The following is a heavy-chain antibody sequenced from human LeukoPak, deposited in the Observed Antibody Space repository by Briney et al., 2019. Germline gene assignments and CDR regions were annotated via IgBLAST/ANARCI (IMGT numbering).Heavy chain of an antibody. CDR2: IYSGGST. CDR1: GFTVSSNY. V-gene: IGHV3-53*01. J-gene: IGHJ4*02. Sequence: GGSLRLSCAASGFTVSSNYMSWVRQAPGKGLEWVSVIYSGGSTYYADSVKGRFTISRDNSKNTLYLQMNSLRAEDTAVYYCTKDPPFTGGVYSAYWGQGTLVTVSS. D-gene: IGHD7-27*01. CDR3: TKDPPFTGGVYSAY.